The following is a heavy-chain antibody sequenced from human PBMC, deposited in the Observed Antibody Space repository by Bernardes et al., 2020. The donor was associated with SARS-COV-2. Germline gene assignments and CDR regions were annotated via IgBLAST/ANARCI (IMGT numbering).Heavy chain of an antibody. CDR3: HLNARRPEFFDS. CDR2: ISYDATKK. CDR1: GFTFRNSG. D-gene: IGHD6-25*01. J-gene: IGHJ4*02. V-gene: IGHV3-30*03. Sequence: GGPLITSCAASGFTFRNSGMHWVRQAPGTGLEWVAVISYDATKKYYADSVKGRFTVSRDNSKNTLFLQMNSLRTDDTAVYYCHLNARRPEFFDSWGQGSLVTVSS.